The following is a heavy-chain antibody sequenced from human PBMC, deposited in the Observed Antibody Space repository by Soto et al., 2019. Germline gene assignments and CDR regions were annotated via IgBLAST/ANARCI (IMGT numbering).Heavy chain of an antibody. D-gene: IGHD3-22*01. CDR1: GGTFSSYP. J-gene: IGHJ6*02. Sequence: GAAVKVSCKASGGTFSSYPISWARQAPGQGLESMGGIIPIFGTANYAQKFHGRVTITADESTSTAYMGLSSLRSEDTAVYYCARDGLGDYYDSSGFRLRGLLYYYGMDVWGQGTTVTVSS. CDR3: ARDGLGDYYDSSGFRLRGLLYYYGMDV. V-gene: IGHV1-69*13. CDR2: IIPIFGTA.